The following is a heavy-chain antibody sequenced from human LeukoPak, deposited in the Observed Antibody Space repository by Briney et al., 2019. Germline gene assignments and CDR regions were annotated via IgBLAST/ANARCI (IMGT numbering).Heavy chain of an antibody. CDR2: IWYDGTKK. D-gene: IGHD3-16*02. CDR1: GXTFSNHG. V-gene: IGHV3-33*01. CDR3: ARDRAVRYFDY. J-gene: IGHJ4*02. Sequence: PGGSLRLSCAASGXTFSNHGVHWVRQAPGKGLEWVALIWYDGTKKYYADSVKGRLTISRDNSKNTLYLEMNSLRAEDTAVYYCARDRAVRYFDYWGQGTLVTVSS.